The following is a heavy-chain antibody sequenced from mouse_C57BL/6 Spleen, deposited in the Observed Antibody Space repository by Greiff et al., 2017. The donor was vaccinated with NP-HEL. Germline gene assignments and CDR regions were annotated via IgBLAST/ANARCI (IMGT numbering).Heavy chain of an antibody. Sequence: VQLQQSGPELVKPGASVKISCKASGYSFTGYYMNWVKQSPEKSLEWIGEINPSTGGTTYNQKFKAKATLTVDKSSSTAYMQLKSLTSEDSAVYYCIYYYGSSYAYWGQGTLVTVSA. CDR1: GYSFTGYY. D-gene: IGHD1-1*01. V-gene: IGHV1-42*01. CDR2: INPSTGGT. CDR3: IYYYGSSYAY. J-gene: IGHJ3*01.